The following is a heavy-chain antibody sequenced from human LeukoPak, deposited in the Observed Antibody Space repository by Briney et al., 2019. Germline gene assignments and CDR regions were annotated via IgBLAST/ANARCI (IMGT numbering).Heavy chain of an antibody. CDR3: ARDVGYAFNY. CDR2: INTGGSDT. V-gene: IGHV3-74*01. Sequence: GGSLRLSCAASGFTFSSYWMHWVRQAPGKGLVWVSRINTGGSDTTYADSVRGRFTISRDSAKNTVFLQMNSLRAEDTAVYYCARDVGYAFNYWGQGTLVTVSS. D-gene: IGHD2-2*01. CDR1: GFTFSSYW. J-gene: IGHJ4*02.